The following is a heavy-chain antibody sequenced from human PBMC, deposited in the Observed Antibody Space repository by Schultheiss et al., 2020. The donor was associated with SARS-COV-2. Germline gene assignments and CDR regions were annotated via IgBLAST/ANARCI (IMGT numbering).Heavy chain of an antibody. Sequence: GGSLRLSCAASGFTFSSYAMHWVRQAPGKGLEWVTVISYDGSNKYYADSVKGRFTISRDNSKNTLYLQMNSLRAEDTAVYYCAKDKGNVAYIFDYWGQGTQVTVSS. CDR1: GFTFSSYA. V-gene: IGHV3-30*04. CDR3: AKDKGNVAYIFDY. CDR2: ISYDGSNK. J-gene: IGHJ4*02. D-gene: IGHD5-12*01.